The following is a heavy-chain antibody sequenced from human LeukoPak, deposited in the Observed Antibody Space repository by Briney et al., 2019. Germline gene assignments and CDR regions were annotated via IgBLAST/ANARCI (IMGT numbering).Heavy chain of an antibody. D-gene: IGHD3-10*01. J-gene: IGHJ6*03. CDR1: GYTFTGYY. V-gene: IGHV1-8*02. Sequence: ASVKVSCKASGYTFTGYYMHWVRQATGQGLEWMGWMNPNSGNTGYAQKFQGRVTMTRNTSISTAYMELSSLRSEDTAVYYCARGGVVRGVILYYYYYMDVWGKGTTVTISS. CDR2: MNPNSGNT. CDR3: ARGGVVRGVILYYYYYMDV.